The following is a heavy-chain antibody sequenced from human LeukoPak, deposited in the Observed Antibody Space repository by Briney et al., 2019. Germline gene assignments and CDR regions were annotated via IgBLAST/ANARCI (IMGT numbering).Heavy chain of an antibody. CDR3: ARDLAATGTLVDN. D-gene: IGHD6-13*01. J-gene: IGHJ4*02. V-gene: IGHV3-30-3*01. CDR2: ISYDGSKI. Sequence: GTSLRLSCAASGFTFSNYAMHWVRQAPGRGLEWVAVISYDGSKIYYTDSVKGRFTISRDNSKNTLYLQMNSLRADDTAVYYCARDLAATGTLVDNWGQGTLVTVSS. CDR1: GFTFSNYA.